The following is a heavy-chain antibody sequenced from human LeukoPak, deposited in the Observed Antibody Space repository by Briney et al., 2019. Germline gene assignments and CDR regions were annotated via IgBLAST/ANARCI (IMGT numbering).Heavy chain of an antibody. CDR1: GGSISSGDYY. CDR3: ASFYQVYYFDY. Sequence: PSETLSLTCTVSGGSISSGDYYWSWIRQPPGKGLEWIGDIYYSGTTYYNPSLKSRVTISVDTSKNQFSLKLRSVTAADTAVYYCASFYQVYYFDYWGQGTLVTVSS. V-gene: IGHV4-30-4*02. J-gene: IGHJ4*02. CDR2: IYYSGTT. D-gene: IGHD3-16*02.